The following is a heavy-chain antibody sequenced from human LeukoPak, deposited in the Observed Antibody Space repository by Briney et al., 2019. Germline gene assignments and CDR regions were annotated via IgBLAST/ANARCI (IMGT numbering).Heavy chain of an antibody. CDR2: IYYSGST. CDR1: GGSITSSYY. D-gene: IGHD5-12*01. V-gene: IGHV4-61*05. Sequence: SETLSLTCTVSGGSITSSYYWGWIRQPPGKGLEWIGYIYYSGSTNYNPSLKSRVTISVDTSKNQFSLKLSSVTAADTAVYYCARGRAGYGRRIGYFDYWGQGTLVTVSS. J-gene: IGHJ4*02. CDR3: ARGRAGYGRRIGYFDY.